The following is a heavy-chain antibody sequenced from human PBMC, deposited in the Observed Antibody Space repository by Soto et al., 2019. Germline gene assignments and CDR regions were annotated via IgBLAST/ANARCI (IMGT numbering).Heavy chain of an antibody. Sequence: PSETLSLTCTVSGGSISSGGYYWSWIRQHPGKGLEWIGYIYYSGSTYYNPSLKSRVTISVDTSKNQFSLKLSSVTAADTAVYYCARVKQQLFLFDYWGQGTLVTVSS. D-gene: IGHD6-13*01. J-gene: IGHJ4*02. V-gene: IGHV4-31*02. CDR1: GGSISSGGYY. CDR2: IYYSGST. CDR3: ARVKQQLFLFDY.